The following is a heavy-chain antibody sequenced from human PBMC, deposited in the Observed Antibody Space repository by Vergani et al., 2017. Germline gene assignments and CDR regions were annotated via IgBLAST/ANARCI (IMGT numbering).Heavy chain of an antibody. Sequence: EVQLVESGGGLVQPGGSLTLSCAASGFTFSGSAMHWVRQASGKGLEWVGRIRSKANSYATAYAASVKGRFTISRDDSKNTAYLQMNSLKTEDTAVYYCTANYYGSGSYPPNMDVWGKGTTVTVSS. CDR2: IRSKANSYAT. CDR3: TANYYGSGSYPPNMDV. J-gene: IGHJ6*03. V-gene: IGHV3-73*02. CDR1: GFTFSGSA. D-gene: IGHD3-10*01.